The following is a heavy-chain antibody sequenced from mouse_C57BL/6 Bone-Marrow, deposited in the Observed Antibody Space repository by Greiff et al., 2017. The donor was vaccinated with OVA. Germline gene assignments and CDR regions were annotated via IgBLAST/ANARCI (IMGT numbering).Heavy chain of an antibody. CDR3: ARGNYDYFYYAMDY. D-gene: IGHD2-4*01. V-gene: IGHV2-2*01. Sequence: VKLVESGPGLVQPSQSLSITCTVSGFSLTSYGVHWVRQSPGNGLEWLGVIWSGGSTDYNAAFISRLSISKDNSKSPVFFKMNSLQADDTAIYYCARGNYDYFYYAMDYWGQGTSVTVSS. CDR1: GFSLTSYG. CDR2: IWSGGST. J-gene: IGHJ4*01.